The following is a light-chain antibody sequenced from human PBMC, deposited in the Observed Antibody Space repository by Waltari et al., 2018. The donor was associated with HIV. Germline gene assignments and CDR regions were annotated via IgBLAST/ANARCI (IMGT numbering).Light chain of an antibody. J-gene: IGKJ1*01. CDR2: QAS. V-gene: IGKV1-5*01. CDR1: QPVSSW. CDR3: QQYNWHWT. Sequence: DIQVTQSPSALSASVGDTVTISCRASQPVSSWMAWFLQRQSKAPRLLIYQASIWASGVPSRFSGSRSGTDFSLTIRGLQPDDFGTYYCQQYNWHWTFGQGTRV.